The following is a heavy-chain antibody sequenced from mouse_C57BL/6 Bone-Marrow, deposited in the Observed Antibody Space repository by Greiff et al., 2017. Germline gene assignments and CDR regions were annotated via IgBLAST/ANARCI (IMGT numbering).Heavy chain of an antibody. CDR1: GYTFTSYW. D-gene: IGHD4-1*01. Sequence: QVQLQQPGAELVKPGASVKLSCKASGYTFTSYWMQWVKQRPGQGLEWIGEIDPSDSYTNYNQKFKGKATLTVDPSSSTAYMQLSSLTSEDSAVYYCAPNWDLDYWGQGTTRTVSS. V-gene: IGHV1-50*01. CDR2: IDPSDSYT. CDR3: APNWDLDY. J-gene: IGHJ2*01.